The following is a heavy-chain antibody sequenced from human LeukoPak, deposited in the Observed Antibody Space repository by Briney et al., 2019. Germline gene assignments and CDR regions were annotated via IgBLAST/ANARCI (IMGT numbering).Heavy chain of an antibody. D-gene: IGHD2-2*01. J-gene: IGHJ6*03. CDR1: GFTFSSYE. CDR3: AALKVPAPMGV. CDR2: ISSSGSTI. V-gene: IGHV3-48*03. Sequence: GGSLRLSCAAYGFTFSSYEMNWVRQAPGKGLEWVSYISSSGSTIYYADSLKGRFTISRDNAKNSLYLQMNSLRAEDTAVYYCAALKVPAPMGVWGKGTTVTVSS.